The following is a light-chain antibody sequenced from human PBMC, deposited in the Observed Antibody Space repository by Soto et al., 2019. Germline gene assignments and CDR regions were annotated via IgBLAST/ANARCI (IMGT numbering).Light chain of an antibody. Sequence: QSVLAQPASVSGSPGQSIAISCTGTSSDVGAYNYVSWYQQYPGKAPKLVIFDVSYRPSGVSTRFSGSKSGNTASLTISGLQAEDEADYYCKSSTTSDTYVFGTGTKVTV. CDR3: KSSTTSDTYV. CDR2: DVS. CDR1: SSDVGAYNY. V-gene: IGLV2-14*03. J-gene: IGLJ1*01.